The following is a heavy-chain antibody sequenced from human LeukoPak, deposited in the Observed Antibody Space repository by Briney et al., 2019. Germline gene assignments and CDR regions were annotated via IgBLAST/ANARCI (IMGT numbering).Heavy chain of an antibody. CDR3: ARDEDVYSSGWSSGASDY. Sequence: GSLRLSCAASGFTFSNYAMHWVRQAPGKGLEWVALISYDGSNKYYVDSVKGRFTISRDNSKNTLYLQMSSLRAEDTAVYFCARDEDVYSSGWSSGASDYWGQGTLVTVSS. D-gene: IGHD6-19*01. CDR2: ISYDGSNK. V-gene: IGHV3-30*04. CDR1: GFTFSNYA. J-gene: IGHJ4*02.